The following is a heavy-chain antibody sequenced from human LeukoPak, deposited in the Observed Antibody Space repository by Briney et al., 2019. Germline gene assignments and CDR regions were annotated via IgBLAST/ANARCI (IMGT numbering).Heavy chain of an antibody. J-gene: IGHJ6*03. CDR1: GGSISSGSYY. Sequence: SETLSLTCTVSGGSISSGSYYWSWIRQPAGKGLEWIGRIYTSGSTNYNPSLKSRVTISVDTSKNQFSLKLSSVTAADTAVYYCVRAIVVVPAARASPGVYYMDVWGKGTTVTVSS. V-gene: IGHV4-61*02. CDR3: VRAIVVVPAARASPGVYYMDV. D-gene: IGHD2-2*01. CDR2: IYTSGST.